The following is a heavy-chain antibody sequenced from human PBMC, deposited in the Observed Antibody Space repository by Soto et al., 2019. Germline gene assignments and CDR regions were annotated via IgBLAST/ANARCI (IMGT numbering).Heavy chain of an antibody. D-gene: IGHD3-16*01. CDR3: ARVERISGELDY. CDR1: GYTFTSYD. CDR2: MHPNTGNT. Sequence: QVQLVQSGAEVKKPGASVKVSCKASGYTFTSYDINWVRQATGQGLEWMGWMHPNTGNTGYAQKFQGRVTMTRNTSISTAYMELSSLRSEDTAVYYFARVERISGELDYWGQGTLVTVS. J-gene: IGHJ4*02. V-gene: IGHV1-8*01.